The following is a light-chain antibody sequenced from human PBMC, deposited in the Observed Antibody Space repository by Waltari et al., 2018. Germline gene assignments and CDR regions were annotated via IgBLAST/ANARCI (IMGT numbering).Light chain of an antibody. J-gene: IGKJ2*03. V-gene: IGKV1-5*03. CDR2: KAS. Sequence: DIQMTQSPSTLSASVGHTITITCRASQRISNYLAWYQQKPGKAPKLLIYKASSSGSGVPSRFSGSGSGTEFTLTISSLQPDDFATYYCQQYNTYSSFGQGTKLEIK. CDR3: QQYNTYSS. CDR1: QRISNY.